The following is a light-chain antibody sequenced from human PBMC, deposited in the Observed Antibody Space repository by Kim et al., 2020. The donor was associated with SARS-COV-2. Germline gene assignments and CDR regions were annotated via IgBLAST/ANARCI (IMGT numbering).Light chain of an antibody. CDR2: GKN. CDR3: NSRGSNDNVV. Sequence: SSELTQDPAVSVALGQTVRITCQGDSLRRYYATWYKQKPGQAPIVVIYGKNNRPSGITDRFSGSSSGNTASLTITGTQAGDEADYYCNSRGSNDNVVFGG. V-gene: IGLV3-19*01. J-gene: IGLJ2*01. CDR1: SLRRYY.